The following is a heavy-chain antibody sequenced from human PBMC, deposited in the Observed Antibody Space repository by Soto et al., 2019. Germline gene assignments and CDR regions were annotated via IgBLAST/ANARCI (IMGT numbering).Heavy chain of an antibody. D-gene: IGHD1-1*01. V-gene: IGHV3-23*01. CDR1: GFTFSRYA. CDR3: AKELASDNYQRFDP. CDR2: ISGSGGST. Sequence: HPGGSLRLSCAASGFTFSRYAMSWVRQAPGKGLEWVSAISGSGGSTYYADSVKGRFTISRDNSKNTLYLQMNSLRAEDTAVYYCAKELASDNYQRFDPWGQGTLVTVSS. J-gene: IGHJ5*02.